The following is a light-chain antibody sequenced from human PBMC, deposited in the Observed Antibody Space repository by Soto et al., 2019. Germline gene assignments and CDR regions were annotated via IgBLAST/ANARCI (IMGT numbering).Light chain of an antibody. Sequence: DIQLTQSPSSVFASVGDRVTITCRANQDITRWLAWYQQKSGEAPKLLIYAASRLQSGVPSRFSGSGSGTDFTLTIGSLQPEDFATYYCHQTNSFPRTFGQGTKVEIK. J-gene: IGKJ1*01. V-gene: IGKV1-12*01. CDR1: QDITRW. CDR3: HQTNSFPRT. CDR2: AAS.